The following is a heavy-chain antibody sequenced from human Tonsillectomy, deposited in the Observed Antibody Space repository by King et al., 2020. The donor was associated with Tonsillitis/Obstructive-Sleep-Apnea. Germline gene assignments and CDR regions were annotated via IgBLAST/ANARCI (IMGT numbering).Heavy chain of an antibody. Sequence: VQLQESGPGLVKPSETLSLTCTVSGGSISSYYWSWIRQPPGKGLEWIGYIYYSGSTNYNPSLKSRVTISVDTSKNQFSLKLSSVTAADTAVYYCARGGWGYDFWSGYFFDYWGQGTLVTVSS. V-gene: IGHV4-59*01. CDR3: ARGGWGYDFWSGYFFDY. CDR1: GGSISSYY. D-gene: IGHD3-3*01. J-gene: IGHJ4*02. CDR2: IYYSGST.